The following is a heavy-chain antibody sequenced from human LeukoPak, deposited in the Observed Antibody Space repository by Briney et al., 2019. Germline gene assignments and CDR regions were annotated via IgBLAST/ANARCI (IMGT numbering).Heavy chain of an antibody. V-gene: IGHV1-69*05. CDR1: GGTFSTYA. D-gene: IGHD3-10*01. CDR2: IVPIFGAT. Sequence: ASVKVSCKASGGTFSTYAISWVRQASGQGLEWMGGIVPIFGATNYAQKFQDRVTITTDESTSTAYMEVSSLRSEDTAVYYCAGGPYGSGNYNHYYYYMDVWGKGTTVTVSS. CDR3: AGGPYGSGNYNHYYYYMDV. J-gene: IGHJ6*03.